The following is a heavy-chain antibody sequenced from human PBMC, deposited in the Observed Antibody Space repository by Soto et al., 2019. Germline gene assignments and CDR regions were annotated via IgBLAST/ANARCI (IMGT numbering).Heavy chain of an antibody. J-gene: IGHJ6*03. CDR3: ARKARAIFGVVNGPYYYYMDV. D-gene: IGHD3-3*01. CDR2: IYYSGST. V-gene: IGHV4-59*08. CDR1: GGSISSYY. Sequence: SETLSLTCTVSGGSISSYYWSWLRQPQGKGLEWIGYIYYSGSTNYNPSLKSRVTISVDTSKNQFSLKLSSVTAADTAVYYCARKARAIFGVVNGPYYYYMDVWGKGTTVTVSS.